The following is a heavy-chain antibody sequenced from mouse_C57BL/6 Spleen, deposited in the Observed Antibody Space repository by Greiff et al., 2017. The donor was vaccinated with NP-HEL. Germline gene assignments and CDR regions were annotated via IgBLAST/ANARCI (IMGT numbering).Heavy chain of an antibody. CDR1: GYAFTNYL. D-gene: IGHD1-1*01. CDR3: AKPPHYYGSSHWYFDV. V-gene: IGHV1-54*02. CDR2: INPGSGGT. J-gene: IGHJ1*03. Sequence: QVQLQQSGAELVRPGTSVKVSCKASGYAFTNYLIEWVKQRPGQGLEWIGVINPGSGGTNYNEKFKCKATFTADTSSNTAYMQLSSLTTEDSAIYYCAKPPHYYGSSHWYFDVWGTGTTVTVSS.